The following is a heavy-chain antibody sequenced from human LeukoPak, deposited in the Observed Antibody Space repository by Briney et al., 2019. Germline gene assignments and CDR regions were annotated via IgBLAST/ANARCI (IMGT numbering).Heavy chain of an antibody. D-gene: IGHD3-10*01. CDR1: GFTFSSYA. CDR2: ISYDGSNK. CDR3: ARDNYYGSGNHWFDP. J-gene: IGHJ5*02. V-gene: IGHV3-30*14. Sequence: GGSLRLSCAASGFTFSSYAMHWVRQAPGKGLEWVAVISYDGSNKYYADSVKGRFTISRDNSKNTLYLQMNSLRAEDTAVYYCARDNYYGSGNHWFDPWGQGTLVTVSS.